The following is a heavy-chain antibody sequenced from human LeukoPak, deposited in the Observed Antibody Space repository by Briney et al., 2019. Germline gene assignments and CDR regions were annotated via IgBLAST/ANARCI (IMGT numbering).Heavy chain of an antibody. Sequence: GGSLRLSCAVSGFTFSSDWMTWVRQAPGKGLEWVANIKEDGSESYYVDSVKGRFTISRDNTKNSLYLRMNSLRAEDTAVYYCARGLFSSPYYFDYWGQGTLVTVSS. D-gene: IGHD6-6*01. CDR2: IKEDGSES. CDR3: ARGLFSSPYYFDY. J-gene: IGHJ4*02. V-gene: IGHV3-7*03. CDR1: GFTFSSDW.